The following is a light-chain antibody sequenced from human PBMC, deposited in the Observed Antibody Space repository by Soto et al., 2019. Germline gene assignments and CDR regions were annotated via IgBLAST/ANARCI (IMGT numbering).Light chain of an antibody. CDR3: QQTYSTTWT. CDR1: QSISNY. CDR2: AAS. Sequence: DIQMTQSPSSLSASVGDRVTITFRASQSISNYLNWYQQEPGKAPKLLIYAASSLQSGVPSRFSGSGSGTDFTLAISSLQPEDFATFYCQQTYSTTWTFGQGTKVDIK. J-gene: IGKJ1*01. V-gene: IGKV1-39*01.